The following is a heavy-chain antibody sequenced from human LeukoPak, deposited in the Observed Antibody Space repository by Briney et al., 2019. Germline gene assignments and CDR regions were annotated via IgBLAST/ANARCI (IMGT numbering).Heavy chain of an antibody. Sequence: SQTLSLTCAISGERVSTNSVGWNWIRQSPSRSLEWLGRTYYNTNWHKDYAPSVKSPLTINTDTSKNQFSLQLNSLTPEDTAINSCTRGWLHSGFDNWGQGTLVTVSS. V-gene: IGHV6-1*01. CDR2: TYYNTNWHK. CDR1: GERVSTNSVG. D-gene: IGHD5-24*01. J-gene: IGHJ4*02. CDR3: TRGWLHSGFDN.